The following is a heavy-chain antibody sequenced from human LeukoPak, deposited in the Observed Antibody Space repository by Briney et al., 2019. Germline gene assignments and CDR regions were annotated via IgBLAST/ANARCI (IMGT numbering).Heavy chain of an antibody. D-gene: IGHD6-19*01. CDR2: IYHSGGT. CDR1: GYSISSGYY. CDR3: ARVTYSSGSFDY. Sequence: SETLSLTCTVSGYSISSGYYWGWIRQPPGKGLEWIGSIYHSGGTYYNPSLKSRVTISVDTSKNQFSLKLSSVTAADTAVYYCARVTYSSGSFDYWGQGTLVTVSS. V-gene: IGHV4-38-2*02. J-gene: IGHJ4*02.